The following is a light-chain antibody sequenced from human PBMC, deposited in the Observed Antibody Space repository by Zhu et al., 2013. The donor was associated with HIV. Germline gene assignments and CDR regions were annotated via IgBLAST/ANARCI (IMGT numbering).Light chain of an antibody. CDR3: QAWDTRTVV. V-gene: IGLV3-1*01. J-gene: IGLJ2*01. CDR1: KLGDKD. Sequence: SYDLTQPPSVSVSPGQTTSITCSGDKLGDKDVSWYQQRPGQPPVVVIFQDNRRPSGIPERISASKSGNIATLTISGTQAMDEADYHCQAWDTRTVVFGGGTKLTVL. CDR2: QDN.